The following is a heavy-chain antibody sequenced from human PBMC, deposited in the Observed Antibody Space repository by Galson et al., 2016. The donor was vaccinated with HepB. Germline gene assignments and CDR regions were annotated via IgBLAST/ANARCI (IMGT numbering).Heavy chain of an antibody. D-gene: IGHD3-10*01. J-gene: IGHJ3*02. CDR3: ARTYGLGSYRRDAFDI. CDR2: ISYDGSNK. CDR1: GFTFRSYA. Sequence: SLRLSCAASGFTFRSYAMHWVRQAPGKGLEWVAVISYDGSNKYYADSVKGRFTISRDNSKNTLYLQMNSLRAEDTAVYYCARTYGLGSYRRDAFDIWGQGTMVTVSS. V-gene: IGHV3-30-3*01.